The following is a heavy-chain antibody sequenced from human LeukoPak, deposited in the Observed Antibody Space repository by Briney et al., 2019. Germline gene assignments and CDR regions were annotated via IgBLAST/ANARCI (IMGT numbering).Heavy chain of an antibody. V-gene: IGHV4-59*01. CDR1: RGSISTYY. CDR2: IYYSGST. CDR3: AREIAAAGHEGYVDW. J-gene: IGHJ4*02. D-gene: IGHD6-13*01. Sequence: SETLSLTCTVSRGSISTYYWRSIRQPPGKGLEWIGYIYYSGSTNYNPSLKSRVTISVDTSKNQFSLKLSAVTAADTAVYYCAREIAAAGHEGYVDWWGQGTLVTVSS.